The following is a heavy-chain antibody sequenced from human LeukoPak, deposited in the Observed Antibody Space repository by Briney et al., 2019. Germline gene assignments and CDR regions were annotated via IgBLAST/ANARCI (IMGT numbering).Heavy chain of an antibody. CDR3: ARGRQWPNRTDFDY. V-gene: IGHV4-59*01. J-gene: IGHJ4*02. Sequence: SETLSLTCIVSGGSISSYYWSWIRQPPGKGLEWIGYIYYSGSTNYNPSLKSRVTISVDTSKNQFSLKLSSVTAADTAVYYCARGRQWPNRTDFDYWGQGTLVTVSS. D-gene: IGHD6-19*01. CDR2: IYYSGST. CDR1: GGSISSYY.